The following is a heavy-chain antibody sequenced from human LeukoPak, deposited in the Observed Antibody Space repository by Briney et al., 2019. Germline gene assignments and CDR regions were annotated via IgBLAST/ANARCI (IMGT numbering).Heavy chain of an antibody. CDR1: GGSISSGSYY. Sequence: SQTLSLTCTVSGGSISSGSYYWSWIRQPAGKGLEWIGRIYTSGSTNYNPSLKSRVTISVDTSKNQFSLKLSSVTAADTAVYYCARQTTGDLYYYYYYMDVWGKGTTVAVSS. J-gene: IGHJ6*03. V-gene: IGHV4-61*02. CDR3: ARQTTGDLYYYYYYMDV. CDR2: IYTSGST. D-gene: IGHD7-27*01.